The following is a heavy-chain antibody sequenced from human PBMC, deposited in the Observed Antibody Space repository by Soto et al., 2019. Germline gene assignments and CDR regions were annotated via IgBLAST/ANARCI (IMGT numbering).Heavy chain of an antibody. CDR2: IYDSETT. V-gene: IGHV4-31*03. D-gene: IGHD2-8*01. J-gene: IGHJ3*01. CDR3: ARENFGVIIHDAFDL. Sequence: PSETLSLTCTVSGDSVSSGGYYWNWIRQHPGRGLEWLGYIYDSETTYYNPSLESRLSISVDASKNQFSLKVTSVTPADTAVYYFARENFGVIIHDAFDLWGQGTMVTVSS. CDR1: GDSVSSGGYY.